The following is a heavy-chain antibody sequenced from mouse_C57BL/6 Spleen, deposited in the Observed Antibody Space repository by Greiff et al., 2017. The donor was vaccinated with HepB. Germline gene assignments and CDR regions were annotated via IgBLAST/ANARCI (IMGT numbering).Heavy chain of an antibody. CDR2: IDPSDSYT. CDR3: ARNRGIKTRNWYFDV. CDR1: GYTFTSYW. D-gene: IGHD2-4*01. J-gene: IGHJ1*03. Sequence: QVQLQQPGAELVKPGASVKLSCKASGYTFTSYWVQWVKQRPGQGLEWIGEIDPSDSYTNYNQKFKGKATLTVDTSSSTAYMQLSSLTSEDSAVYYCARNRGIKTRNWYFDVWGTGTTVTVSA. V-gene: IGHV1-50*01.